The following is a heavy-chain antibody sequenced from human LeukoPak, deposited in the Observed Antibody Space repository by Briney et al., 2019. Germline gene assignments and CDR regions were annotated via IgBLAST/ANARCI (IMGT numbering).Heavy chain of an antibody. J-gene: IGHJ6*02. CDR2: ISSSSSYI. D-gene: IGHD6-6*01. Sequence: GGSLRLSCAASGFTFSSYSMTWVRQAPGKGLEWVSSISSSSSYIYYADSVKGRFTISRDNAKNSLYLQMNSLRAEDTAVYHCARDLDSSSYPPASLGGMDVWGQGTTVTVSS. V-gene: IGHV3-21*01. CDR3: ARDLDSSSYPPASLGGMDV. CDR1: GFTFSSYS.